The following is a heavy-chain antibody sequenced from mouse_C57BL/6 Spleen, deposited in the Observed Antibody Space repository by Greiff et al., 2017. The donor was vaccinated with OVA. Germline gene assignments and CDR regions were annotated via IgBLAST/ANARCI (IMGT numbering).Heavy chain of an antibody. J-gene: IGHJ1*03. CDR2: IDPSDSYT. V-gene: IGHV1-50*01. CDR3: ARVKGDGNWYFDV. Sequence: QVQLLQPGAELVKPGASVKLSCKASGYTFTSYWMQWVKQRPGQGLEWIGEIDPSDSYTNYNQKFKGKATLTVDTSSSTAYMQLSSLTSEDSAVYYCARVKGDGNWYFDVWGTGTTVTVSS. D-gene: IGHD2-1*01. CDR1: GYTFTSYW.